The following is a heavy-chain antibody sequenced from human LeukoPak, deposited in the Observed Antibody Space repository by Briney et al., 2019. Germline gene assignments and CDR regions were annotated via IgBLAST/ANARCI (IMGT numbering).Heavy chain of an antibody. CDR3: ARSVNTAMVTGYYYGMDV. J-gene: IGHJ6*02. D-gene: IGHD5-18*01. Sequence: PRGSLRLSCVSSGFTFSEYYMRWVRHAPGEGLEWVSYISSSSTNTTKADSVKGRFTISRDNAKNSLYLQMNSLRAKDTAVYYCARSVNTAMVTGYYYGMDVWGQGTTVTVSS. CDR2: ISSSSTNT. V-gene: IGHV3-11*06. CDR1: GFTFSEYY.